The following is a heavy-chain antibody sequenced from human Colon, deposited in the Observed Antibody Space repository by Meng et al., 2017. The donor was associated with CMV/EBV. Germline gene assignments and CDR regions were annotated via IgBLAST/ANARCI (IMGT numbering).Heavy chain of an antibody. Sequence: GGSLRLSCAASGFAFSIYWMHWVRQVPGKGLVWVSHINSDGSTTSHADSVKGRFTISRDNTKNTLYLQMNSLRAEDTAVYYCARDVLGSCKGTSCYRLSPWGQGTLVTVSS. CDR1: GFAFSIYW. V-gene: IGHV3-74*01. D-gene: IGHD2-2*01. CDR2: INSDGSTT. CDR3: ARDVLGSCKGTSCYRLSP. J-gene: IGHJ5*02.